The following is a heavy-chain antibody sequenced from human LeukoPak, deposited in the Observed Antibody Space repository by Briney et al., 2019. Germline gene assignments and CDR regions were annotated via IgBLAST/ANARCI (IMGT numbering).Heavy chain of an antibody. CDR1: GYTLNYIS. Sequence: ASVKVPCKISGYTLNYISVHWVRQPPGKGLEWMGGVDPDDGQRVYAQRFQGRVTMTEDTSTNTAYMELSRLRSEDTAIYFCAAVSGHYTLLDAWGQGALVTVST. V-gene: IGHV1-24*01. CDR2: VDPDDGQR. J-gene: IGHJ5*02. CDR3: AAVSGHYTLLDA. D-gene: IGHD4-11*01.